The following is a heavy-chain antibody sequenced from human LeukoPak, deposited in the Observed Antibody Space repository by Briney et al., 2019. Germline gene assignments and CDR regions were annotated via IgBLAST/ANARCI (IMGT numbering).Heavy chain of an antibody. D-gene: IGHD5-18*01. CDR1: GGSISSYY. CDR3: ARHTGVQLWNPNWFDP. CDR2: ICYSGST. Sequence: SETLSLTCTVSGGSISSYYWSWIRQPPGKGLEWIGFICYSGSTNYNPSLKSRVTISVDTSKNQFSLKLTSVTAADTAVYYCARHTGVQLWNPNWFDPWGQGTLVTVSS. J-gene: IGHJ5*02. V-gene: IGHV4-59*08.